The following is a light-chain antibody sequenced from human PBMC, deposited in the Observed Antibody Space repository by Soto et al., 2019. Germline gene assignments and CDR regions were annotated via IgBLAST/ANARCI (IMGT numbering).Light chain of an antibody. CDR2: LETSGSY. V-gene: IGLV4-60*02. CDR1: SGHTTYI. J-gene: IGLJ2*01. Sequence: QLVLTQSSSASASLGSSVKLTCTLSSGHTTYIIAWHQQQPGKAPRYLMKLETSGSYNKGSGVPDRFSGSSSGADRYLTISNLQFEDEAAYYCETWAINTHLVFGGGTKLTVL. CDR3: ETWAINTHLV.